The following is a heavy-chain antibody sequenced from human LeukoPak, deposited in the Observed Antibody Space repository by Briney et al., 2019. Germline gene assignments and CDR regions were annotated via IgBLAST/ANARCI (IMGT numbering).Heavy chain of an antibody. CDR3: AKDPQDYGDSEAFDI. CDR1: GLTFSSYA. Sequence: GGSPRLSCAASGLTFSSYAMSWVRQAPGKGLEWVSAISGSGGSTYYADSVKGRFTISRDNSKNTLYLQMNSLRAEDTAVYYCAKDPQDYGDSEAFDIWGQGTMVTVSS. D-gene: IGHD4-17*01. J-gene: IGHJ3*02. CDR2: ISGSGGST. V-gene: IGHV3-23*01.